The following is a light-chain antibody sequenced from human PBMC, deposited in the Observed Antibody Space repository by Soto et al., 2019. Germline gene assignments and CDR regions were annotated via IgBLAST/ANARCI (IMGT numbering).Light chain of an antibody. Sequence: QSALTQPPSASGSLGQSVTISCTGTSSDVVGYNYVSWYQQHPGKAPKLMIYEVSKRPSGVPDRFSGSKSGNTASLTVSGLQAEDEADYYCSSYAGSINYVVFGGGTKLTVL. V-gene: IGLV2-8*01. J-gene: IGLJ2*01. CDR2: EVS. CDR3: SSYAGSINYVV. CDR1: SSDVVGYNY.